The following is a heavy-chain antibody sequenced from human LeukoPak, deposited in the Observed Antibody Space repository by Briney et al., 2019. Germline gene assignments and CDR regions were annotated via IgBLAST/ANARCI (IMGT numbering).Heavy chain of an antibody. D-gene: IGHD4-17*01. CDR2: IIPIFGTA. Sequence: LWASVKVSCKASGGTFSSYAISWVRQAPGQGLEWMGGIIPIFGTANYAQKFQGRVTITTDESTSTAYMELSSLRSEDTAVYYCARVVDGDYGPYFDYWGQGTLVTVSS. CDR3: ARVVDGDYGPYFDY. V-gene: IGHV1-69*05. J-gene: IGHJ4*02. CDR1: GGTFSSYA.